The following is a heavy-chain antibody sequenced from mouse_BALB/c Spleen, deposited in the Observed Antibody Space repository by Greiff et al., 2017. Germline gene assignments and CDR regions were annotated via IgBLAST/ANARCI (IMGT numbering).Heavy chain of an antibody. V-gene: IGHV1S135*01. J-gene: IGHJ4*01. D-gene: IGHD1-2*01. CDR3: AREDQITTATAMDY. CDR2: IDPYNGGT. Sequence: EVHLVESGPELVKPGASVKVSCKASGYSFTDYNMYWVKQSHGKSLEWIGYIDPYNGGTSYNQKFKGKATLTVDKSSSTAFMHLNSLTSEDSAVYYCAREDQITTATAMDYWGQGTSVTVSS. CDR1: GYSFTDYN.